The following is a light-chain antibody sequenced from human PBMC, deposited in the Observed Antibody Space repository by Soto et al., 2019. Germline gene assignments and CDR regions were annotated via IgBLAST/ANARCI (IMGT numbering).Light chain of an antibody. V-gene: IGKV3-11*02. Sequence: EIVLTQSPVSLSSSPGERVTLSCRASQSVDIYLTWHQQKPGQAPRLLIYDTSNRATGIPPRFNGSGSERDFTLTISSLEPEDSAVYYCQQRSSWPLSFGGGTKVDIK. J-gene: IGKJ4*01. CDR3: QQRSSWPLS. CDR2: DTS. CDR1: QSVDIY.